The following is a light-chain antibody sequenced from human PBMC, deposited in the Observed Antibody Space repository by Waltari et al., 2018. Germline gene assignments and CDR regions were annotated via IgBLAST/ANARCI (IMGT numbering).Light chain of an antibody. CDR2: GAS. J-gene: IGKJ4*01. CDR3: QQYGRSLT. Sequence: EILLTQSPETLSLSPGERATISCRASQSLNTYYLAWYQQKPGQAPRLLIYGASNRATGIPDRFSGSGSGTDFTHTISRLEPEDCAVYYCQQYGRSLTFGGGTKVNIK. CDR1: QSLNTYY. V-gene: IGKV3-20*01.